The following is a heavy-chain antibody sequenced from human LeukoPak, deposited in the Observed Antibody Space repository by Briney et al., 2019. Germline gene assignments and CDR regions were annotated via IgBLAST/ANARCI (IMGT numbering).Heavy chain of an antibody. D-gene: IGHD6-13*01. CDR1: GFTFSDYY. J-gene: IGHJ3*02. CDR3: AREPGIAAVDAFDI. CDR2: ISSSSSYI. Sequence: GGSLRLSCAASGFTFSDYYMSWIRQAPGKGLEWVSSISSSSSYIYYADSLKGRFTISRDNAKNSLYLRMNSLRAEDTAVYYCAREPGIAAVDAFDIWGQGTMVTVSS. V-gene: IGHV3-11*06.